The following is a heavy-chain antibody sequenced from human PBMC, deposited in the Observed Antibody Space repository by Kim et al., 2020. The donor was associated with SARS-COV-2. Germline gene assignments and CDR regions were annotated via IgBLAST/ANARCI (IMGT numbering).Heavy chain of an antibody. D-gene: IGHD6-6*01. CDR2: IYPGDSDT. CDR1: GYSFTSYW. V-gene: IGHV5-51*01. J-gene: IGHJ6*02. CDR3: ARLGAVYSSSRDHYYYYGMDV. Sequence: GESLKISCKGSGYSFTSYWIGWVRQMPGKGLEWMGIIYPGDSDTRYSPSFQGQVTISADKSISTAYLQWSSLKASDTAMYYCARLGAVYSSSRDHYYYYGMDVWGQGTTVTVSS.